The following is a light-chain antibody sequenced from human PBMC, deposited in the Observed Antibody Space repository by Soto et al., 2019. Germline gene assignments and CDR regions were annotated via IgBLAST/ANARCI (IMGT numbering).Light chain of an antibody. J-gene: IGLJ2*01. Sequence: QPVLTQSSSASASLGSSVKLTCTLSSGHSSYIIAWHHQQPGKAPRYLMKLEGSGSYNKGSGVPDRFSGSSSGADRYLTISNLQFEDEANYYCETWDSNTLVFGGGTKVTVL. CDR2: LEGSGSY. CDR3: ETWDSNTLV. CDR1: SGHSSYI. V-gene: IGLV4-60*02.